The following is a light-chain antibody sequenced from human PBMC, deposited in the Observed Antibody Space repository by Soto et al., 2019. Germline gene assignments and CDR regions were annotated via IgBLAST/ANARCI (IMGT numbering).Light chain of an antibody. CDR2: DVN. J-gene: IGLJ2*01. Sequence: QSVLTQPASVSGSPGQSITISCTGTSSDIGDYDYVSWYQHLPGKAPQLLIFDVNHRPSGVSERFSGSKSGNTASLTISGVRPEDEADYYCCSYTDIALDVVFGGGTKLTVL. CDR3: CSYTDIALDVV. V-gene: IGLV2-14*01. CDR1: SSDIGDYDY.